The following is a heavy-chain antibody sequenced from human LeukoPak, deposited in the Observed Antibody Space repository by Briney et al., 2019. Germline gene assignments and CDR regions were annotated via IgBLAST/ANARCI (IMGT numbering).Heavy chain of an antibody. CDR2: IIPIFGTA. CDR3: SRYWEMGYFDY. J-gene: IGHJ4*02. Sequence: ASVKVSCKASRGTFSSYAISWVRQAPGQGLEWMGRIIPIFGTANYAQKFQGRVTNTTDESTSTAYMELSSLKSEDTAQYYCSRYWEMGYFDYWGQGTLLTVSS. V-gene: IGHV1-69*05. D-gene: IGHD5-24*01. CDR1: RGTFSSYA.